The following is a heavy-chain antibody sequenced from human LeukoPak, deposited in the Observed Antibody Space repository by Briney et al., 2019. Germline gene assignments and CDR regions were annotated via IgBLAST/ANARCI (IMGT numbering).Heavy chain of an antibody. D-gene: IGHD6-13*01. CDR2: INHSGST. J-gene: IGHJ4*02. CDR1: GGSFSGYY. CDR3: ARGFGSWYRY. V-gene: IGHV4-34*01. Sequence: SETLSLTCAVYGGSFSGYYWSWIRQPPGKGLEWIGEINHSGSTNYNPSLKSRVTISVDTSKNQFSLKLSSVTAADTAVYYCARGFGSWYRYWGQGTLVTVSS.